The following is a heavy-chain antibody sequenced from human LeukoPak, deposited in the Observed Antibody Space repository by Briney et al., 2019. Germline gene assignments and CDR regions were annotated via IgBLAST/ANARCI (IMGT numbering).Heavy chain of an antibody. CDR3: VKGGMISSSGHFDY. Sequence: GGCLRLSCSASGFAFSNYAMNWVRQAPGKGLEYVSAINSNGVSTSYAESVKGRFTISRDNSKNTLYLQMSSLRAEDTALYYCVKGGMISSSGHFDYWGQGTLVTVSS. CDR2: INSNGVST. J-gene: IGHJ4*02. V-gene: IGHV3-64D*06. D-gene: IGHD3-22*01. CDR1: GFAFSNYA.